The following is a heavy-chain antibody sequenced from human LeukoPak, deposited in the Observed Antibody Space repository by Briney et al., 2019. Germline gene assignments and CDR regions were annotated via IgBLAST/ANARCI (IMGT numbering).Heavy chain of an antibody. V-gene: IGHV1-2*04. D-gene: IGHD3-22*01. CDR2: INPNSGGK. CDR1: GYTFTGYY. J-gene: IGHJ4*02. Sequence: ASVKVSCKASGYTFTGYYMHWVRQAPGQELEWMGWINPNSGGKNYAQKFQGWVTMTRDTSISTAYMELSRLRSDDTAVYYCARDSGDPTSYYYDSSGYSLEFDYWGQGTLVTVSS. CDR3: ARDSGDPTSYYYDSSGYSLEFDY.